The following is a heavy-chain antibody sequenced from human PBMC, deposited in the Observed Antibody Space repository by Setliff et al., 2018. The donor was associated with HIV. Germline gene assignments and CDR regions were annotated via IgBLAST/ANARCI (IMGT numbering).Heavy chain of an antibody. CDR1: GGSFSGYY. CDR2: INHSGST. CDR3: ARGVPPGLYYDSSHGYDAFDI. Sequence: SETLSLTCAVYGGSFSGYYWSWIRQPPGKGLEWIGEINHSGSTNYNPSLKSRFTISVDTSKNQFSLKLSSVTAADTAVYYCARGVPPGLYYDSSHGYDAFDIWGQVTMVTVSS. J-gene: IGHJ3*02. V-gene: IGHV4-34*01. D-gene: IGHD3-22*01.